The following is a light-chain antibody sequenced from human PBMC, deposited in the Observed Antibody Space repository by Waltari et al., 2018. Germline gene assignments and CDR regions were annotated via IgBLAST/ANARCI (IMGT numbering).Light chain of an antibody. J-gene: IGKJ2*01. Sequence: DIVVTQSPDSLAVSLGERATMNCKSSQSLLHTNNKNYLAWYQLRPGQPPKLLIYWASTRESGVPGRFSGSGSGTDFTLTISGLQAEDVAVYYCQQYYSTPNTFGQGTELEI. CDR3: QQYYSTPNT. V-gene: IGKV4-1*01. CDR2: WAS. CDR1: QSLLHTNNKNY.